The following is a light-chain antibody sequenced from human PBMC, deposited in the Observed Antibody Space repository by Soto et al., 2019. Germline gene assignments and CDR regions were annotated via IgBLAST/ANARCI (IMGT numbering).Light chain of an antibody. CDR1: SGHSSYA. CDR2: LDSDGSH. J-gene: IGLJ2*01. CDR3: QTWGTGSPVV. Sequence: QPVLTQSPSASASLGASVKLTCTLSSGHSSYAIAWHQQQPEKGPRYLMKLDSDGSHTKGDALPDRFSGSSSGAERYLTISSLQSEDEADYYCQTWGTGSPVVFGGGIKLTVL. V-gene: IGLV4-69*01.